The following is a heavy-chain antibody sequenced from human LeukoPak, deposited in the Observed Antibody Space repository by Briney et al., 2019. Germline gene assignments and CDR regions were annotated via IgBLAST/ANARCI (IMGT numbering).Heavy chain of an antibody. CDR2: ISSSSSYI. Sequence: PGGSLRLSCAASGFTFSSYSMNWVRQAPGKGLEWVSSISSSSSYIYYADSVKGRFTISRDNAKNSLYLQMNSLRAEDTAVYYCARSGSTVVTPMGYWGQGTLVTVSS. D-gene: IGHD4-23*01. CDR3: ARSGSTVVTPMGY. J-gene: IGHJ4*02. CDR1: GFTFSSYS. V-gene: IGHV3-21*01.